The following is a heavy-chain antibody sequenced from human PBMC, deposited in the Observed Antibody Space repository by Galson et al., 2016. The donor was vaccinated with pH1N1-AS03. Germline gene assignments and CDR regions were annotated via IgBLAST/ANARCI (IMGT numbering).Heavy chain of an antibody. CDR2: IIPAVGIT. J-gene: IGHJ4*02. CDR1: GGTFGTYG. Sequence: SVKVSCKATGGTFGTYGITWVRQGPGQGLEWMGGIIPAVGITHYAQKYQSRDTFTADESTTTAYMELSRLRSEDTAVYFCARVACSSISCLDDWGQGTLVTVSS. D-gene: IGHD2-2*01. CDR3: ARVACSSISCLDD. V-gene: IGHV1-69*10.